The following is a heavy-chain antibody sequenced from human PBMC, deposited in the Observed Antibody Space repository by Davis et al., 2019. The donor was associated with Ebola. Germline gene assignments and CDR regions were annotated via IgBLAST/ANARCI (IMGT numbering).Heavy chain of an antibody. CDR1: GFTFSSYW. CDR2: INPDGSFT. Sequence: PGGSLRLSCAASGFTFSSYWMHWVRQAPGKGLVWVSRINPDGSFTDYADSVKGRFSISRDSTSNTLYQQMNSLRDEDTAVYYCARGWLRSAFDQWGQGTLVTVSS. CDR3: ARGWLRSAFDQ. J-gene: IGHJ4*02. V-gene: IGHV3-74*01. D-gene: IGHD5-12*01.